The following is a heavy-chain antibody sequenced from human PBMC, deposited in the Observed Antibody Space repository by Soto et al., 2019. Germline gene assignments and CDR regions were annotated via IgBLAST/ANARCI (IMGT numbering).Heavy chain of an antibody. CDR3: TRRPMWRTQLIHDYGMGV. D-gene: IGHD5-12*01. V-gene: IGHV1-2*02. CDR2: VNPNNGDT. J-gene: IGHJ3*01. CDR1: GYPFTGYY. Sequence: ASVKVSCKSSGYPFTGYYMHWVRQAPGRRPEWMGWVNPNNGDTHYVQKFQGRVTMTADTSISTGYMELTRLASDDTALYYCTRRPMWRTQLIHDYGMGVWGQGTRVTVSS.